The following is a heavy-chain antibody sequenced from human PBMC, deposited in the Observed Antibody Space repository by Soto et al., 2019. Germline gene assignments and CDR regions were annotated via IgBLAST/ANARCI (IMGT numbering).Heavy chain of an antibody. Sequence: SETLSLTCTVSGGSISSYYWSWIRQPPGKGLEWIGYIYYSGSTNYNPSLKSRVTISVDTSKNQFSLKLSSVTAADTAVYYCARDQRTYDFWSGYQGVYYYGMDVWGQGTTVTVSS. V-gene: IGHV4-59*01. CDR2: IYYSGST. J-gene: IGHJ6*02. CDR1: GGSISSYY. CDR3: ARDQRTYDFWSGYQGVYYYGMDV. D-gene: IGHD3-3*01.